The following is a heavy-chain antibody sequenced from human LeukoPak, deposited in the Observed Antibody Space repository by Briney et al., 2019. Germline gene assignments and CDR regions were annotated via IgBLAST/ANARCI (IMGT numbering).Heavy chain of an antibody. CDR2: IQSTTDGGTP. CDR3: TSGVGTLDY. J-gene: IGHJ4*02. CDR1: GFTFSNAW. V-gene: IGHV3-15*01. Sequence: PGGSLRLSCAASGFTFSNAWMSWVRQAPGKGLEWAGRIQSTTDGGTPDYATPVKGRFTISRDDSKNTLYLQMNSLKTEDTAVYYCTSGVGTLDYWGQGALVTVSS. D-gene: IGHD1-14*01.